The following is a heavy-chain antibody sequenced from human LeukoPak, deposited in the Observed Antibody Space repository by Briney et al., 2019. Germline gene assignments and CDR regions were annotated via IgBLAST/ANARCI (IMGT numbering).Heavy chain of an antibody. D-gene: IGHD2-15*01. CDR3: ARDPRSCSGGSCYSFPQTYYYYGMDV. J-gene: IGHJ6*02. Sequence: PGGSLRLSCAASGFTFWSYAMSWVRQAPGKGLEWVSTISSSGDSTYSGDSVKGRFTISRDNSKNTLYLQMNSLRAEDTAVYYCARDPRSCSGGSCYSFPQTYYYYGMDVWGQGTTVTVSS. V-gene: IGHV3-23*01. CDR1: GFTFWSYA. CDR2: ISSSGDST.